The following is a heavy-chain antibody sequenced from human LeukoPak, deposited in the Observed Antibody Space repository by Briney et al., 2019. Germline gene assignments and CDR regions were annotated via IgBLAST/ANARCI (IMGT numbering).Heavy chain of an antibody. CDR3: ATDLKQTGTTNWFDP. D-gene: IGHD1-1*01. CDR1: GYTLTELS. CDR2: FDPEDDET. V-gene: IGHV1-24*01. Sequence: ASVKVSCKVSGYTLTELSMHWVRQAPGKGLEWMGGFDPEDDETIYAQKFQGRVTMTEDTSTDTAYMELSSLRSEDTAVYYCATDLKQTGTTNWFDPWGQGALVTVSS. J-gene: IGHJ5*02.